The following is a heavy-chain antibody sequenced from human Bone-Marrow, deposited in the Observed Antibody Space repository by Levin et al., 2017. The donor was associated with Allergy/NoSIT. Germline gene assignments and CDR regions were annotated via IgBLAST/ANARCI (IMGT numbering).Heavy chain of an antibody. CDR3: ATSYDILTGYPPGNYYYYGMDG. V-gene: IGHV1-8*01. J-gene: IGHJ6*02. D-gene: IGHD3-9*01. Sequence: ASVKVSCKASGYTFTSYDINWVRQATGQGLEWMGWMNPNSGNTGYAQKFQGRVTMTRNTSISTAYMELSSLRSEDTAVYDCATSYDILTGYPPGNYYYYGMDGWGQGTTVTVSS. CDR1: GYTFTSYD. CDR2: MNPNSGNT.